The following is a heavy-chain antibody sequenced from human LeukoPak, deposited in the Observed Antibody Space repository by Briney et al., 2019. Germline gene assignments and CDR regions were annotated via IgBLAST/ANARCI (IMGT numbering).Heavy chain of an antibody. D-gene: IGHD4-17*01. CDR1: GGSISSSSYY. CDR2: IYYSGST. J-gene: IGHJ5*02. CDR3: ARLYGDYVLGWFDP. V-gene: IGHV4-39*07. Sequence: PSETLSLTCTVSGGSISSSSYYWGWIRQPPGKGLEWIGSIYYSGSTYYNPSLKSRVTMSVDTSKNQFSLKLSSVTAADTGVYYCARLYGDYVLGWFDPWGQGTLVTVSS.